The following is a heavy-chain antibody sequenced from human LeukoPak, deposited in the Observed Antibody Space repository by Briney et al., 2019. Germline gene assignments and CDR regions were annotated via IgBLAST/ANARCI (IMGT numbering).Heavy chain of an antibody. Sequence: PGGSLRLSCAGSGLTFYNYAMSWVRRAPRKGLEWVSTIMIGGDGKHYADSVKGRFTISRDRSESTLYLQMNGLRADDTAVYYCVRAAPRDCSPASCSLFDTWGQGTLVTVSS. V-gene: IGHV3-23*01. CDR2: IMIGGDGK. CDR1: GLTFYNYA. J-gene: IGHJ4*02. CDR3: VRAAPRDCSPASCSLFDT. D-gene: IGHD2-2*01.